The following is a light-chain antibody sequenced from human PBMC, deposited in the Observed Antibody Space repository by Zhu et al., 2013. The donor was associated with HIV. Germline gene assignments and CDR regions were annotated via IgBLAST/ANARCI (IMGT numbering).Light chain of an antibody. J-gene: IGKJ1*01. CDR2: DAS. V-gene: IGKV3-11*01. CDR3: QQYAKSPQT. Sequence: EIVLTQSPVILSLSPGERATLSCRASQGVGNYLAWYQQRPGQAPRLLMYDASNRAAGVPARFSGSGSGTDFTLTISRLEAEDCAVYYCQQYAKSPQTFGPGSKVEI. CDR1: QGVGNY.